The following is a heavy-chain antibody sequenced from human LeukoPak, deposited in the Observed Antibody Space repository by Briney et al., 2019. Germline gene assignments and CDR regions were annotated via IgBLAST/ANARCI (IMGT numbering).Heavy chain of an antibody. CDR3: ARGGGQFDY. D-gene: IGHD3-16*01. CDR2: IYYSGST. Sequence: SETLSLTCTVSGGSISSGGYYWSWIRQHPGKGLEWIGYIYYSGSTYYNPSLKSRVTISVDTSKNQFSLQLNSVTPDDTAVYYCARGGGQFDYWGQGTLVTVSS. V-gene: IGHV4-31*03. CDR1: GGSISSGGYY. J-gene: IGHJ4*02.